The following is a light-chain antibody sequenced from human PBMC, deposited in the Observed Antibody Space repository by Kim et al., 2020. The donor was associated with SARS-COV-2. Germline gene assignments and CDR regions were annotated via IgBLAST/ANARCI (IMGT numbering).Light chain of an antibody. V-gene: IGLV1-40*01. CDR1: SSNIGAGYD. CDR3: QSYDSSLSGSV. CDR2: GNS. Sequence: GVTISCTGSSSNIGAGYDVHWYQQLPGTAPKLLIYGNSNRPSGVPDRFSGSKSGTSAFLAITGLQAEDEADYYCQSYDSSLSGSVFGGGTQLTVL. J-gene: IGLJ2*01.